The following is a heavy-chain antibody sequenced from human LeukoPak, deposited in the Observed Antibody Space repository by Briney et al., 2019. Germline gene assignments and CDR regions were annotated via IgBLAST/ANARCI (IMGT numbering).Heavy chain of an antibody. Sequence: SETLSLTCTVSGGSISSSSYYWAWIRQPPGKGLQWFVTIYDSGTTNYNPSLKSRVTIPVDTSNNQFSLKLRSVTAADTSLYYCARGYCSGTTCLYSSSWYFDYWGQGTLVTVSS. D-gene: IGHD2-2*01. J-gene: IGHJ4*02. CDR1: GGSISSSSYY. V-gene: IGHV4-39*01. CDR3: ARGYCSGTTCLYSSSWYFDY. CDR2: IYDSGTT.